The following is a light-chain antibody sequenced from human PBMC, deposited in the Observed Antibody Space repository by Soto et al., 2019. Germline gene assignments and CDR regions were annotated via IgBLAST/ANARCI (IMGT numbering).Light chain of an antibody. Sequence: LTQSPGTLSLSPGQRATLSCRASQSLSTNYLAWYQQKPAQAPRLLIYATSKRATVIPARFTGSGSETDFTLSINGLEPGDSAVYFCQQCGSSPYTFGQGTKVEIK. CDR1: QSLSTNY. CDR3: QQCGSSPYT. V-gene: IGKV3-20*01. CDR2: ATS. J-gene: IGKJ2*01.